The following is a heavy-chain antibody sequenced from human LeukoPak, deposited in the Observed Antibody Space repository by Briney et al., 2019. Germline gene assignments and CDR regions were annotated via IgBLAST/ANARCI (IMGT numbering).Heavy chain of an antibody. J-gene: IGHJ5*02. Sequence: GGSLRLSCAASGFTFSTSAMSWVRQAPGKGLEWVSGISGSGDTTYYVDSVKGRFTISRDNSKSTLYLHMNSLRAEDTAIYYCAKITQGLGSWGQGTLVTVSS. CDR1: GFTFSTSA. CDR3: AKITQGLGS. D-gene: IGHD3-9*01. CDR2: ISGSGDTT. V-gene: IGHV3-23*01.